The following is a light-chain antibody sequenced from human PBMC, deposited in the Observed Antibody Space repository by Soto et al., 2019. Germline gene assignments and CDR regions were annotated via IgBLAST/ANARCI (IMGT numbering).Light chain of an antibody. V-gene: IGLV2-8*01. J-gene: IGLJ2*01. CDR3: SSYARNRDVL. CDR2: EVS. Sequence: QSALTQPPSASGSPGQSVAISCTGTSSDVGGYSYVSWYQQHPGKAPKLMIYEVSKWPSGVPDRFSGSKSGNTASLTVSGLQAEDEADYYCSSYARNRDVLFGGGTKVTVL. CDR1: SSDVGGYSY.